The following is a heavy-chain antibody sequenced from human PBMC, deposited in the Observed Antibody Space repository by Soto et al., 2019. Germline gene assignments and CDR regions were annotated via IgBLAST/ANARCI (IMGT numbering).Heavy chain of an antibody. Sequence: LRLSCAASGFTFSDYAMSWVRQAPGKGLEWVSAIDGSSATTNYADSVKGRFTISRDNSKNTLFLHMSGLRAEDTAVYYCARDRRPSIYSGLAVWGQGTAVTVSS. CDR2: IDGSSATT. D-gene: IGHD2-2*01. CDR3: ARDRRPSIYSGLAV. CDR1: GFTFSDYA. V-gene: IGHV3-23*01. J-gene: IGHJ6*02.